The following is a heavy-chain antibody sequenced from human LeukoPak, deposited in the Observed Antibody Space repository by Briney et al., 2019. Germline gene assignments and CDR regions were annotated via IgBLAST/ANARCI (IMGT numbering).Heavy chain of an antibody. V-gene: IGHV3-74*01. CDR3: AKVPDSPSGHAYSGYDFFAYMDV. CDR1: GFTLSSYW. CDR2: INNDGTST. Sequence: GGSLRLSCAASGFTLSSYWMHWVRQVPGKGLVWVSRINNDGTSTVYADSVEGRFTISRDNSKNTLYLQMNSLRAEDTAVYYCAKVPDSPSGHAYSGYDFFAYMDVWGKGTTVTISS. D-gene: IGHD5-12*01. J-gene: IGHJ6*03.